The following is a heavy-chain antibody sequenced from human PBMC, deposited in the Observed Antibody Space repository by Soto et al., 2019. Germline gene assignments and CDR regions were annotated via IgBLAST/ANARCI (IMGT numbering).Heavy chain of an antibody. J-gene: IGHJ4*02. CDR1: GFPFSTYP. CDR3: AREDRYSGYDYFDY. D-gene: IGHD5-12*01. Sequence: PGGSLRLSCAASGFPFSTYPMNWVRQAPGRGLEWVSYISSSSNTVYYADSVKGRFTISRDNAKSSLYLQMNSLRDEDTAVYYCAREDRYSGYDYFDYWGKGALVTVS. CDR2: ISSSSNTV. V-gene: IGHV3-48*02.